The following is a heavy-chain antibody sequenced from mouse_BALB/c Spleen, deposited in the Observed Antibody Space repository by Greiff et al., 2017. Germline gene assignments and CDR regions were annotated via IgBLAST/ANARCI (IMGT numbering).Heavy chain of an antibody. V-gene: IGHV2-2*02. CDR2: IWTGGST. CDR1: GFSLTSYG. Sequence: VKLMESGPGLVQPSQSLSITCTVSGFSLTSYGVPWVRQAPGKGLEWLGVIWTGGSTDDNAAFISRLSISKDNSKSQVFFKMNSLQANDTARYYWSSLGRYYAMDYWGQGTSVTVSS. J-gene: IGHJ4*01. CDR3: SSLGRYYAMDY. D-gene: IGHD3-3*01.